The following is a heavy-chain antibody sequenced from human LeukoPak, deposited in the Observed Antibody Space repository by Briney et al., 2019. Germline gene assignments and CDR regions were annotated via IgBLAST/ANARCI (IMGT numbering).Heavy chain of an antibody. V-gene: IGHV5-51*01. CDR3: ATLTTVVTPRAFDI. J-gene: IGHJ3*02. CDR2: IYPGDSDT. D-gene: IGHD4-23*01. Sequence: GESLKISCKGSGYRFTDYWIAWVRQMPGKGLEWMGIIYPGDSDTRYSPSFQGQVTISADKSISTAYLQWSSLKASDTAMYYCATLTTVVTPRAFDIWGQGTMVTVSS. CDR1: GYRFTDYW.